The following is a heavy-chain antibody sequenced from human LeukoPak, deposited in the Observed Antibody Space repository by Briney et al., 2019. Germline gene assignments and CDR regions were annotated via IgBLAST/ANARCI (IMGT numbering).Heavy chain of an antibody. V-gene: IGHV4-34*01. D-gene: IGHD6-13*01. CDR3: ARVGTGIAAAYTDY. J-gene: IGHJ4*02. Sequence: SETLSLTCAVYGGSFSGYYWSWIRQPPGKGLEWIGEINHSGSTNYNPSLKSRVTISVDTSKNQFSLKLSSVTAADTAVYYCARVGTGIAAAYTDYWGQGTLATVSS. CDR1: GGSFSGYY. CDR2: INHSGST.